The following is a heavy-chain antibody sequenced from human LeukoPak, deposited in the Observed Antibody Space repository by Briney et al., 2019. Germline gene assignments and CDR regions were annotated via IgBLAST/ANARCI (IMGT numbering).Heavy chain of an antibody. J-gene: IGHJ5*02. V-gene: IGHV4-34*01. D-gene: IGHD4-17*01. CDR3: ARGRRPPTVTRRGGNWFDP. CDR1: GGSFSGYY. CDR2: INHSGST. Sequence: SETLSLTCAVYGGSFSGYYWSWIRQPPGKGLEWIGEINHSGSTNYNPSLKSRVTISVDTSKNQFSLKLSSVTAADTAVYYCARGRRPPTVTRRGGNWFDPWGQGTLVTVSS.